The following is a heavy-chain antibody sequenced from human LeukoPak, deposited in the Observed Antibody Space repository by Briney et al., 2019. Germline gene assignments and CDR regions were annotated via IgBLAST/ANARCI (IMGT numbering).Heavy chain of an antibody. J-gene: IGHJ2*01. V-gene: IGHV4-59*11. Sequence: SETLSLTCTVSGGSISSHYWSWIRQPPGKGLEWIGYIYYSGSTNYNPSLKSRVTISVDTSKNQFSLKLSSVTAADTAVCYCARAPDWYFDLWGRGTLVTVSS. CDR2: IYYSGST. CDR3: ARAPDWYFDL. CDR1: GGSISSHY.